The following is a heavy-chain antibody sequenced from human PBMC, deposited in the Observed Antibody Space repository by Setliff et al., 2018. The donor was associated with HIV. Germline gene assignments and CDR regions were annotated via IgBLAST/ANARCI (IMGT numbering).Heavy chain of an antibody. CDR3: ARDRSDYYNLPGYFDH. Sequence: SETLSLTCTVSGGSISSGTYYWSWNRQHPGKGLEWIGYIYYSGSTYYNPSLKSRVTISVDTSRNQFSLKLSSVTAADTAVYYCARDRSDYYNLPGYFDHWGQGTPVTVSS. D-gene: IGHD3-3*01. CDR2: IYYSGST. V-gene: IGHV4-31*03. J-gene: IGHJ4*02. CDR1: GGSISSGTYY.